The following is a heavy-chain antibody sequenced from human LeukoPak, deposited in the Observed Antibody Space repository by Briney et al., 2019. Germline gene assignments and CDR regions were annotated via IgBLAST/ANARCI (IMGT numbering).Heavy chain of an antibody. CDR3: ARGGPAAGRFDY. Sequence: GGSLRLSCAASGFKFGSYAMTWVRQAPGKGLEWVSAISGTGGNTFYADIVQGRFTISRDNSKNTLYLQMNSLRAEDTAVYYCARGGPAAGRFDYWGQGTLVTVSS. CDR2: ISGTGGNT. D-gene: IGHD6-13*01. CDR1: GFKFGSYA. V-gene: IGHV3-23*01. J-gene: IGHJ4*02.